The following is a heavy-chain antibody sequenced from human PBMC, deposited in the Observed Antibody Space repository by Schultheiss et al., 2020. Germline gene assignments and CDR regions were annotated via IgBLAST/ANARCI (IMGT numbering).Heavy chain of an antibody. J-gene: IGHJ6*02. Sequence: GESLKISCAASGFTFSNVWMNWVRQAPGKGLEWVGRIKSKTDGGTTDYAAPVKGRITILRDDSKNTLSLQINSLKTEDTAVYYCTTSRGNYYYGMDVWGQGTTVTVSS. CDR2: IKSKTDGGTT. V-gene: IGHV3-15*07. CDR3: TTSRGNYYYGMDV. CDR1: GFTFSNVW.